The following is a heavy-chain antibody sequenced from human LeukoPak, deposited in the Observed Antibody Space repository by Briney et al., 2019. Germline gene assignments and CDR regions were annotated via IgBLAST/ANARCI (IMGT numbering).Heavy chain of an antibody. J-gene: IGHJ3*02. CDR1: GGSISSSNW. D-gene: IGHD6-13*01. V-gene: IGHV4-4*02. CDR2: IYHSGST. Sequence: SETLSLTCAVSGGSISSSNWWSWVRQPPGKGLEWIGEIYHSGSTNYNPSLKSRVTISVDKSKNQFSLKLSSVTAADTAVYYCARHDSAAGLRVVRAFDIWGQGTMVTVSS. CDR3: ARHDSAAGLRVVRAFDI.